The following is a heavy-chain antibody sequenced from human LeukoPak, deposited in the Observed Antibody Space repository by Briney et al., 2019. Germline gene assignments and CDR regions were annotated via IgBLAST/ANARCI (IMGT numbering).Heavy chain of an antibody. V-gene: IGHV4-4*02. D-gene: IGHD6-19*01. CDR2: INHSGST. CDR3: AARYSSGWYTIDY. J-gene: IGHJ4*02. Sequence: PSGTLSLTCAVSGGSISSSNWWSWVRQPPGKGLEWIGEINHSGSTNYNPSLKSRVTISVDTSKNQFSLKLSSVTAADTAVYYCAARYSSGWYTIDYWGQGTLVTVSS. CDR1: GGSISSSNW.